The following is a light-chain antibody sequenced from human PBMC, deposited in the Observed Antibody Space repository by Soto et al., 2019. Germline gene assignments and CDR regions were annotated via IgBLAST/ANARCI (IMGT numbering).Light chain of an antibody. CDR2: GAY. CDR3: QQYSNWPPIT. CDR1: QSVSSN. V-gene: IGKV3-15*01. Sequence: EIVMTQSPATLSVSPGERATLSCRASQSVSSNLAWYQQKPGQAPRLLIYGAYTGATGIPARFSGSGSGTEFTLTISSLQSEDFAVYFCQQYSNWPPITFGQGTRLEIK. J-gene: IGKJ5*01.